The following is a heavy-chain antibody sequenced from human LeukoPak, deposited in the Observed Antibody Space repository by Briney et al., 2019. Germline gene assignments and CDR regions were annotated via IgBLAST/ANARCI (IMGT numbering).Heavy chain of an antibody. V-gene: IGHV3-48*04. D-gene: IGHD3-10*02. J-gene: IGHJ6*04. CDR1: GFTFSSYW. Sequence: GGSLRLSCAASGFTFSSYWMHWVRHAPGKGLEWVSYISSSGSTIYYADSVKGRFTISRDNAKNSLHLQMNSLRAEDTAVYYCAELGITMIGGVWGKGTTVTISS. CDR3: AELGITMIGGV. CDR2: ISSSGSTI.